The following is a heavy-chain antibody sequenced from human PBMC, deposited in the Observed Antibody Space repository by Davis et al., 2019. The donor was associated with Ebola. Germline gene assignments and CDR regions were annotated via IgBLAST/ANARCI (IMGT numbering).Heavy chain of an antibody. D-gene: IGHD5-24*01. J-gene: IGHJ4*02. Sequence: MPSETLSLTCTVSGGSISSYYWSWIRQPPGKGLEWIGYIDYRGSTNYNPSLKSRVTILVDTSKNQFSLKLSSVTAADTAVYYCARDHENDFWGLMEMATIATYWGQGTLVTVSS. CDR1: GGSISSYY. CDR3: ARDHENDFWGLMEMATIATY. V-gene: IGHV4-59*01. CDR2: IDYRGST.